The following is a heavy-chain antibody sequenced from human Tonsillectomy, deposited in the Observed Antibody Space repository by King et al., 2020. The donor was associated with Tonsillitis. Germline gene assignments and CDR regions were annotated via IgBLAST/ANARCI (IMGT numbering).Heavy chain of an antibody. Sequence: VQLVESGGGVVQPGRSLRLSCAASGFTFSSYGMHWVRQAPGKGLEWVAVISYDGSNKYYADSVKGRFTISRDNSKNTLYLQMNSLRAEDTAVYYCAKGAVAVVGPAASTNWFDPWGQGTLVTVSS. CDR3: AKGAVAVVGPAASTNWFDP. D-gene: IGHD2-2*01. CDR1: GFTFSSYG. V-gene: IGHV3-30*18. J-gene: IGHJ5*02. CDR2: ISYDGSNK.